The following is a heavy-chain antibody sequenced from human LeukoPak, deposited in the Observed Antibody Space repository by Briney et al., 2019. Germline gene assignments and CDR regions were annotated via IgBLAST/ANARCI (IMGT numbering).Heavy chain of an antibody. Sequence: PGGSLRLSCAASGFTFSSSAMSWVRQAPGKGLEWVAAISDTGRLSYCADSVTGRFTISRDNSRNTLYLQMNSLRGDDTAVYYCAKDVGKWESLHFFDYWGQGTLVTVSS. CDR1: GFTFSSSA. D-gene: IGHD1-26*01. CDR3: AKDVGKWESLHFFDY. J-gene: IGHJ4*02. V-gene: IGHV3-23*01. CDR2: ISDTGRLS.